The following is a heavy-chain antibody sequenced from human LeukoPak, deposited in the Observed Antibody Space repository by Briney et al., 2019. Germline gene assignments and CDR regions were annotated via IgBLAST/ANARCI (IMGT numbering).Heavy chain of an antibody. CDR3: ARRPSASSSWDS. J-gene: IGHJ4*02. CDR1: EYRFTSYW. CDR2: IYPGDSNT. Sequence: TGESLKISCKGSEYRFTSYWIGWVRQMPGKGLEWMGIIYPGDSNTRYSPSFQGQVTISADKSISTAYLQWSSLKASDTAMYYCARRPSASSSWDSWGQGTPVTVSS. D-gene: IGHD6-13*01. V-gene: IGHV5-51*01.